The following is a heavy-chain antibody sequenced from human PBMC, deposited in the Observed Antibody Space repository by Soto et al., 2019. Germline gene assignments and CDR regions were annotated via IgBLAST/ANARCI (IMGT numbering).Heavy chain of an antibody. Sequence: ASVKVSCKASGYTFTGYYIHWVRQAPGQGLEWMGWINPNSGGTIYTQKFQGRVTMTRDTSVTTAYMELTRLISDDTAVYYCAKGRAVAGGVDWFDPWGQGTLVTVSS. CDR1: GYTFTGYY. V-gene: IGHV1-2*02. D-gene: IGHD6-19*01. CDR2: INPNSGGT. CDR3: AKGRAVAGGVDWFDP. J-gene: IGHJ5*02.